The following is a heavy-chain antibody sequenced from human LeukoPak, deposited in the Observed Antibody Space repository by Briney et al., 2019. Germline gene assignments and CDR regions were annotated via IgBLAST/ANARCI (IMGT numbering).Heavy chain of an antibody. CDR1: GYTFTSYG. V-gene: IGHV1-18*01. J-gene: IGHJ6*03. CDR2: ISAYNGNT. CDR3: ARNLLAYCGGDCYSARYYMDV. Sequence: GASVKVSCKASGYTFTSYGISWVRQAPGQGLEWMGWISAYNGNTNYAQKLQGRVTMTTDTSTSTAYMELRSLRSDDTAVYYCARNLLAYCGGDCYSARYYMDVWGKGTTVTVSS. D-gene: IGHD2-21*02.